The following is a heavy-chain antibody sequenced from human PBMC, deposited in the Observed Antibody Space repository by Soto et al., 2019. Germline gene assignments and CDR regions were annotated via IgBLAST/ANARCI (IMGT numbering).Heavy chain of an antibody. CDR2: ISYDGSNK. J-gene: IGHJ2*01. V-gene: IGHV3-30*18. CDR3: AKGGDILTGYEDWYFDL. Sequence: QVQLVESGGGVVQPGRSLRLSCAASGFTFSTYAMHWVRQAPGKGLEWVAVISYDGSNKYYADSVKGRFTISRDNSKNTLYLQMNSLRPEDTAVYYCAKGGDILTGYEDWYFDLWCRGTLVTVSS. D-gene: IGHD3-9*01. CDR1: GFTFSTYA.